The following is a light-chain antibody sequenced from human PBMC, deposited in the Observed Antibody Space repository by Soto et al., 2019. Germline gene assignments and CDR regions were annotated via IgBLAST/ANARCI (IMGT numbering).Light chain of an antibody. Sequence: EIVLTQSPATLSLSPGERATLSCRASQSVSSYLAWYQQKPGQAPRLLIYDASNRATDIPARFSGSGSGTDFTLTISSLEPEDFAVYHCQQRSNWPPFGQGTKLEIK. CDR1: QSVSSY. CDR3: QQRSNWPP. V-gene: IGKV3-11*01. J-gene: IGKJ2*01. CDR2: DAS.